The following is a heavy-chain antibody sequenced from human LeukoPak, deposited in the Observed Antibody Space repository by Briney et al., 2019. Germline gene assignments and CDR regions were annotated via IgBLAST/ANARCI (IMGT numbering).Heavy chain of an antibody. CDR2: MNPNSGNT. CDR3: ARGSGGVAVAGNGFLSYYYYMDV. V-gene: IGHV1-8*01. Sequence: ASVKVSCKASGYTFTSYDINWVRQATGQGLEWMGWMNPNSGNTGYAQKFQGRVTMTRNTSISTAYMELSRLRSEDTAVYYCARGSGGVAVAGNGFLSYYYYMDVWGKGTTVTVSS. CDR1: GYTFTSYD. D-gene: IGHD6-19*01. J-gene: IGHJ6*03.